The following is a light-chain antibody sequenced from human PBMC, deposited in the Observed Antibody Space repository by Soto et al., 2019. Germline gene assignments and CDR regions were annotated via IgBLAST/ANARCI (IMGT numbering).Light chain of an antibody. Sequence: QPVLTQSPSASAPLGASVKLTCALSSGHSSYAIAWHQQQPEKGPRALMKLNSDGSHTRGDGIPDRFSGSSSGAERYLTISSLQSEDEADYYCQTWGTGILVFGGGTKLTVL. CDR3: QTWGTGILV. J-gene: IGLJ3*02. CDR2: LNSDGSH. V-gene: IGLV4-69*01. CDR1: SGHSSYA.